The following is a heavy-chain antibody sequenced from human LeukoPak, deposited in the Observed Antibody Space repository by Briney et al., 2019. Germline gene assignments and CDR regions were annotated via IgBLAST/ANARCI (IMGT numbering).Heavy chain of an antibody. D-gene: IGHD2-21*01. J-gene: IGHJ4*02. CDR1: GYTFTDYY. Sequence: ASVKVSCKASGYTFTDYYIHWVRQAPGQGLEWMGWINPNTGGTNYAQKFRGRVTMTRDTSISTTYMELSRLISDDTAVYYCARGDGGNYDYWGQGTLVTVSS. CDR2: INPNTGGT. V-gene: IGHV1-2*02. CDR3: ARGDGGNYDY.